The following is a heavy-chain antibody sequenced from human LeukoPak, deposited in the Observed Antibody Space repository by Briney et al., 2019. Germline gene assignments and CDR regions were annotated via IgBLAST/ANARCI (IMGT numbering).Heavy chain of an antibody. J-gene: IGHJ3*02. CDR2: IGGSGGST. V-gene: IGHV3-23*01. Sequence: GGSLRLSCAASGFTFSSYAMSWVRQAPGKGLEWVSGIGGSGGSTYYADSVKGRFTISRDNSKNTLYLQMNSLRAEDTAEYYCAKSLLTTATGTGRAFDIWGQGTMVTVSS. D-gene: IGHD1-1*01. CDR3: AKSLLTTATGTGRAFDI. CDR1: GFTFSSYA.